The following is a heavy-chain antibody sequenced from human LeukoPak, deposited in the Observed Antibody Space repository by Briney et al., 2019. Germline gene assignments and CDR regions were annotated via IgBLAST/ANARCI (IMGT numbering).Heavy chain of an antibody. V-gene: IGHV1-46*01. J-gene: IGHJ4*02. Sequence: ASVTVSCTASGYTFINYFIHWVRQAPGQGLEWMGVINPRSGSTTYAQNFQGTVTMTRDTSTSTVYVELSSLRSEDTAVYYCAREGDAYKDFDYWGQGTLVTVSS. CDR3: AREGDAYKDFDY. D-gene: IGHD5-24*01. CDR2: INPRSGST. CDR1: GYTFINYF.